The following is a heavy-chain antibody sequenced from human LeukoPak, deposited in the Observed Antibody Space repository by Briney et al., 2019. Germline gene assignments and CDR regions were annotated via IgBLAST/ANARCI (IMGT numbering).Heavy chain of an antibody. D-gene: IGHD6-19*01. CDR2: IYSGGST. CDR3: ARDSPRSSGWYLDY. CDR1: GFTVSSNY. J-gene: IGHJ4*02. V-gene: IGHV3-53*01. Sequence: GGSLRLSCAASGFTVSSNYMSWVRQAPGKGLEWVSVIYSGGSTYYADSVKGRFTISRDNSKNTLYLQTNSLRAEDTAVYYCARDSPRSSGWYLDYWGQGTLVTVSS.